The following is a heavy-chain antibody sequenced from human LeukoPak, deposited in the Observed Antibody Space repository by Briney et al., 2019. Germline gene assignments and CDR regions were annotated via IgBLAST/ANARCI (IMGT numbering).Heavy chain of an antibody. Sequence: GGSLRLSCAASGFTFRSYGMHWVRQAPGKGLEWVAVISYDGSNRYYADSVKGRFTISRDNSKNTLYLQMNSLRAEDTAVYYCAKRGVTAPNPPDYWGQGTLVTVSS. CDR1: GFTFRSYG. V-gene: IGHV3-30*18. CDR3: AKRGVTAPNPPDY. CDR2: ISYDGSNR. D-gene: IGHD2-21*02. J-gene: IGHJ4*02.